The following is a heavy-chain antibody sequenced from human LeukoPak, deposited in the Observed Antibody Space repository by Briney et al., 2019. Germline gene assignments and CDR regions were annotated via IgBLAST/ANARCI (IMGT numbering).Heavy chain of an antibody. CDR1: GFNFTGYW. CDR2: INSDGSST. D-gene: IGHD5-24*01. J-gene: IGHJ4*02. CDR3: AKDGDGYNLTFFDY. Sequence: PGGSLRLSCAGSGFNFTGYWMHWVRQAPGKGLVWVSRINSDGSSTSYADSVKGRFTISRDNAKNTLYLQMNSLRAEDTAVYYCAKDGDGYNLTFFDYWGQGTLVTVSS. V-gene: IGHV3-74*01.